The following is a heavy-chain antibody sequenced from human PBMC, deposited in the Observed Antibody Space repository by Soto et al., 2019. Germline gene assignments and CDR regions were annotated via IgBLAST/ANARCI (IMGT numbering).Heavy chain of an antibody. CDR1: GYSFTSFW. D-gene: IGHD6-19*01. CDR3: ARYSSSGWDIDY. J-gene: IGHJ4*02. Sequence: PGESLKISYNTSGYSFTSFWIGLVRQMPGKGLEWMGIIYPGDSDTRYSPSFQGQVTISADKSISTAYLQWSSLKASDTAMYYCARYSSSGWDIDYWAQGTLVTVSS. CDR2: IYPGDSDT. V-gene: IGHV5-51*01.